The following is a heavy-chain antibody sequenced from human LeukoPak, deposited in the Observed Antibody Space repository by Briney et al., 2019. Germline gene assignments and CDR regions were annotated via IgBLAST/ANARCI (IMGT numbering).Heavy chain of an antibody. CDR1: GGSISGYY. D-gene: IGHD3-22*01. V-gene: IGHV4-59*12. CDR2: IYYSGSP. CDR3: ARDRNYYDSSGYYDLFYY. Sequence: SETLSLTCTVSGGSISGYYWSWIRQPPGKGLEWIGYIYYSGSPDYNPSLKSRVTISVDTSESQFSLKLTSVTAADTAVYYCARDRNYYDSSGYYDLFYYWGQGTLVTVSS. J-gene: IGHJ4*02.